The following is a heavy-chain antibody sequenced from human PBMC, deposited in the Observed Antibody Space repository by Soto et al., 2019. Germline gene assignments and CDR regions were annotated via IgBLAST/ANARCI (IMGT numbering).Heavy chain of an antibody. CDR2: IRGSGVTT. D-gene: IGHD2-2*01. V-gene: IGHV3-23*01. CDR3: AKEITVSTAMNWFDP. J-gene: IGHJ5*02. CDR1: GFTFSTYG. Sequence: PGGSLRLSCAASGFTFSTYGMAWVRQAPGKGLEWVSGIRGSGVTTYYADSVRGRFIISRDNSKNTLFLQMNSLRAEDTAIYYCAKEITVSTAMNWFDPWGQGTLVTVSS.